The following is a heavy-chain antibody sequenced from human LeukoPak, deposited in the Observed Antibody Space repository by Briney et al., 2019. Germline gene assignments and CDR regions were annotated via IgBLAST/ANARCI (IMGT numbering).Heavy chain of an antibody. CDR3: AKDDVDSESFDY. CDR2: IRYDGSNK. D-gene: IGHD4-11*01. Sequence: GGSLRLTCAASGFTFSSYGMHWVRQAPGKGLEWVAFIRYDGSNKYYADSVKGRFTISRDNSKNTLYLQMNSLRAEDTAVYYCAKDDVDSESFDYWGQGTLVTVSS. J-gene: IGHJ4*02. V-gene: IGHV3-30*02. CDR1: GFTFSSYG.